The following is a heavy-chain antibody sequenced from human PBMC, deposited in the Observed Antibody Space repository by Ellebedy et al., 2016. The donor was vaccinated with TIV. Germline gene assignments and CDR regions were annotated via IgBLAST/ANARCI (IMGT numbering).Heavy chain of an antibody. Sequence: ASVKVSCXASGYTFTGYYMHWVRQAPGQGLEWMGWINPNSGGTNYAQKFQGRVTMTRDTSTITVYMELSSLRSEDTAVYYCARSYGGNSKRPDYFDYWGQGTLVTVSS. V-gene: IGHV1-2*02. CDR1: GYTFTGYY. CDR2: INPNSGGT. CDR3: ARSYGGNSKRPDYFDY. J-gene: IGHJ4*02. D-gene: IGHD4-23*01.